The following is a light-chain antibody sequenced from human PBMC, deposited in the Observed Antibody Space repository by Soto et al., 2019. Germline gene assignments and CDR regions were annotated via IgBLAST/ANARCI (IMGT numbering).Light chain of an antibody. V-gene: IGLV1-40*01. J-gene: IGLJ2*01. CDR1: SSNIGAGYD. Sequence: QSVLTQPPSVSGAPGQRVTISCTGSSSNIGAGYDVHWYQQLPATAPKLLIYGNSNRPSGVPDRFSGSKSGTSAPLAITGLQAEDEADYYRHPYDRSLSGRVVFGGGTQLTVL. CDR2: GNS. CDR3: HPYDRSLSGRVV.